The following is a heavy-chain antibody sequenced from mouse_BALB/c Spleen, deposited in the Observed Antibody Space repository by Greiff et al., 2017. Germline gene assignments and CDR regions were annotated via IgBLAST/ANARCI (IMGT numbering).Heavy chain of an antibody. CDR1: GFTFSSYA. V-gene: IGHV5-6-5*01. CDR2: ISSGGST. CDR3: ARAGDFAY. D-gene: IGHD3-3*01. J-gene: IGHJ3*01. Sequence: EVQLVESGGGLVKPGGSLKLSCAASGFTFSSYAMSWVRQSPEKRLEWVASISSGGSTYYPDSVKGRFTISRDNARNILYLQMSSLRSEDTAMYYCARAGDFAYWGQGTLVTVSA.